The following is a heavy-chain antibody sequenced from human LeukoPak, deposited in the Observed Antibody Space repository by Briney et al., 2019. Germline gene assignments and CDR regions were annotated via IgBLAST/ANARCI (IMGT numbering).Heavy chain of an antibody. CDR2: TYYRSKWYN. V-gene: IGHV6-1*01. Sequence: SQTLSLTCAISGDSVSGDSGAWNWIRQSPSRGLEWLGRTYYRSKWYNDYAVSVKGRITITPDTSKNQLSLQLNSVTPEDTAVYYCTRGWLRSYFDFWGQGTLVTVSS. D-gene: IGHD5-12*01. CDR1: GDSVSGDSGA. CDR3: TRGWLRSYFDF. J-gene: IGHJ4*02.